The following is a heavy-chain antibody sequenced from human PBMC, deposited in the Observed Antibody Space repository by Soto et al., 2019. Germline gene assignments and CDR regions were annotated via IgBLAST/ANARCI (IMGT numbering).Heavy chain of an antibody. J-gene: IGHJ6*03. CDR2: MNPNSGNT. Sequence: ASVKVSCKASGYTFTSYDINWVRQATGQGLEWMGWMNPNSGNTGYAQKFQGRVTMTRNTSISTAYMELSSLRSEDTAVYYCARHRTPPYSGYRLTSPVTGVYYMDVWGKGTTVTVSS. D-gene: IGHD5-12*01. CDR1: GYTFTSYD. CDR3: ARHRTPPYSGYRLTSPVTGVYYMDV. V-gene: IGHV1-8*01.